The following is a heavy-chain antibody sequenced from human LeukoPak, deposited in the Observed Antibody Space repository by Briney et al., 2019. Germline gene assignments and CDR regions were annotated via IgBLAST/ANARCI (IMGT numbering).Heavy chain of an antibody. D-gene: IGHD1-26*01. CDR1: GYTFTSYD. CDR2: MNPNSGNT. Sequence: ASVKVSCTASGYTFTSYDINWVRQATGQGLEWMGWMNPNSGNTGYAQKFQGRVTMTRNTSISTAYMELSSLRSEDTAVYYCARGRGMGANHDYWGQGTLVTVSS. V-gene: IGHV1-8*01. CDR3: ARGRGMGANHDY. J-gene: IGHJ4*02.